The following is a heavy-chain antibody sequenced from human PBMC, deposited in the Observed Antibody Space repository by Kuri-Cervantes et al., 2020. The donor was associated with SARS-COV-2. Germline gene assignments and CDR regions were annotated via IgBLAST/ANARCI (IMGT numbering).Heavy chain of an antibody. CDR3: ARDWAYVGPGYFDY. CDR1: GYTFTGYY. Sequence: ASVKVSCKASGYTFTGYYMHWVRQAPGQGLEWMGWINPNSGGTNYAQKFQGRVTMTRDTSISTAYMELSRLRSDDTAVYYCARDWAYVGPGYFDYWGQGTLVTVSS. D-gene: IGHD1-26*01. CDR2: INPNSGGT. V-gene: IGHV1-2*02. J-gene: IGHJ4*02.